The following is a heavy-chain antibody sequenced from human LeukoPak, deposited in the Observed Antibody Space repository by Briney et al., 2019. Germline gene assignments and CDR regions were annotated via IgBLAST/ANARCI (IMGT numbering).Heavy chain of an antibody. CDR2: INWNGGST. CDR1: GFTFDEYG. V-gene: IGHV3-20*04. CDR3: ARACGGDCFSNDAFDI. D-gene: IGHD2-21*02. Sequence: GGSLRLSCAASGFTFDEYGMSWVRQAPGKGLEWVSDINWNGGSTGYADSVKGRFTISRDNAKNSLYLQMNSLRAEDTALYYCARACGGDCFSNDAFDIWGQGTMLTVSS. J-gene: IGHJ3*02.